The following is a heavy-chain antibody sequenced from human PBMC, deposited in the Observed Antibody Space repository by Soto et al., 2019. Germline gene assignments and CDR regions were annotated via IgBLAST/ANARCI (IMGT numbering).Heavy chain of an antibody. Sequence: ASVQVSCKASGYSFTSYAIYWVRQAPGQRLEWMGWINAGSGNTKYARQLRGRVTFTGDTSAGTANMELGSLSSEETAVYFCAKGLENLVVVLVFFGYYGMAVWAQGPRDTVS. D-gene: IGHD2-15*01. CDR1: GYSFTSYA. V-gene: IGHV1-3*01. CDR3: AKGLENLVVVLVFFGYYGMAV. CDR2: INAGSGNT. J-gene: IGHJ6*02.